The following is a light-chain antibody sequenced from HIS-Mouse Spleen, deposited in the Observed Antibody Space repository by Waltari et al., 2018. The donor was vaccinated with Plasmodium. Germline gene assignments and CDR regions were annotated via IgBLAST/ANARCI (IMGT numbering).Light chain of an antibody. CDR1: ALPKKY. J-gene: IGLJ3*02. CDR2: EDS. CDR3: YSTDSSGNHRV. V-gene: IGLV3-10*01. Sequence: SYELTQPPSVSVSPGQTARITCSGYALPKKYAYWYQQKSGQAPVLRNYEDSKRPSGIPERFSGSSSGTMATLTISGAQVEDEADYYCYSTDSSGNHRVFGGGTKLTVL.